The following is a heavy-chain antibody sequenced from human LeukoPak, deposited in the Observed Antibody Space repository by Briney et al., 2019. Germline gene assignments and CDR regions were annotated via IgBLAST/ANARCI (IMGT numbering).Heavy chain of an antibody. D-gene: IGHD6-13*01. CDR3: ASIDMAAAVIVDY. CDR1: GGSISSYY. V-gene: IGHV4-59*01. J-gene: IGHJ4*02. Sequence: SETLSLTCTVSGGSISSYYWSWIRQPPGKGLEWIGYIYYSGSTNYNPSLKNRVTISVDTSKNQFSLKLSSVTAADTAVYYCASIDMAAAVIVDYWGQGTLVTVSS. CDR2: IYYSGST.